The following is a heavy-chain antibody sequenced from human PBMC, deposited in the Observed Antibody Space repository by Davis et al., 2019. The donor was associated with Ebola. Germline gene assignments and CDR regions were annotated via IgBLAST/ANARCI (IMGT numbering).Heavy chain of an antibody. CDR3: ARGNRGGDILTGCFFDY. V-gene: IGHV1-46*03. Sequence: AASVQVSCKASGYIFTSYYMYWVRQAPGQGLEWMGIINPSGGSTTYAQKFQGRVTMTRDTSTSTAYMELSSLRSEDTAMYYCARGNRGGDILTGCFFDYWGQGTLVTVSS. CDR1: GYIFTSYY. CDR2: INPSGGST. D-gene: IGHD3-9*01. J-gene: IGHJ4*02.